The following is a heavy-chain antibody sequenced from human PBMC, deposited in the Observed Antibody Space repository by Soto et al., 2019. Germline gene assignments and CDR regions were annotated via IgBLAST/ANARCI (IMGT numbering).Heavy chain of an antibody. CDR1: GASFGTYY. CDR2: IFYSGYL. J-gene: IGHJ4*02. D-gene: IGHD1-26*01. Sequence: QVQLQESGPGLVKPSETLSLTCAVSGASFGTYYWSWIRQPPGKGLEWIGYIFYSGYLKYNPSLNRRLTISVDPSKNQIPPRLTSVTAADTAVYYCAREGGGYRFDYWGQGTLVTVSS. CDR3: AREGGGYRFDY. V-gene: IGHV4-59*01.